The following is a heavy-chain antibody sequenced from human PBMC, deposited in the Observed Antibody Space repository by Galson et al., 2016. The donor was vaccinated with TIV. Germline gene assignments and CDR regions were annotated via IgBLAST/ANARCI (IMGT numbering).Heavy chain of an antibody. D-gene: IGHD3-3*01. V-gene: IGHV5-51*01. Sequence: QSGAEVKKPGESLKISCKGSGYSFTNHWIAWVRQMPGKGLEWMGIIFPGDSDTRYSPSFQGQVIISVDRSINTAYLRWSSLKASDTAMYYCARHFWSGRPVGYYYVMDVWGQGTTVSVSS. CDR3: ARHFWSGRPVGYYYVMDV. CDR1: GYSFTNHW. CDR2: IFPGDSDT. J-gene: IGHJ6*02.